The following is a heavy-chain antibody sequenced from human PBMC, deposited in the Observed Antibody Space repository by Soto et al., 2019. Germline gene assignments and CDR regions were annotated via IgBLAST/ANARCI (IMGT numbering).Heavy chain of an antibody. CDR2: IYSGGSP. V-gene: IGHV3-53*01. D-gene: IGHD5-12*01. Sequence: AGSLRLSFAASGFTVYNNDMNWVRQAPGKGLEFVSLIYSGGSPYYADSLKGRFTISSDISKNTLYLQMNSLRAEDTAVYYCARLSRNSGYDSPDYWGQGTLVTVSS. CDR3: ARLSRNSGYDSPDY. J-gene: IGHJ4*02. CDR1: GFTVYNND.